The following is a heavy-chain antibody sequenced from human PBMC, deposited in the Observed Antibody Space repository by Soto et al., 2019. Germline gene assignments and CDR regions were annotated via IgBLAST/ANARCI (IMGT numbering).Heavy chain of an antibody. D-gene: IGHD3-16*01. Sequence: QVQVVQSGPEVRKPRASVKVSCKAPGYNFNTYGINWVRQAPGQGLEWMGWISGYSGNTNYAQKFQGRVTMTTDTSTRTHYMELTSLRSDDTAVYYCARVAGVKDYDFVDAFDSWGQGTLVTVSS. CDR1: GYNFNTYG. CDR3: ARVAGVKDYDFVDAFDS. J-gene: IGHJ4*02. CDR2: ISGYSGNT. V-gene: IGHV1-18*01.